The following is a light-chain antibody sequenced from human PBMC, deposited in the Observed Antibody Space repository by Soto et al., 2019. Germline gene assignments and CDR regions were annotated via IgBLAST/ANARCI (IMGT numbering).Light chain of an antibody. CDR2: KAS. J-gene: IGKJ4*01. CDR3: QQYNGYPLT. CDR1: HSDSSW. Sequence: DIQMTQSPSTLSASVGDRVTITCRASHSDSSWLAWYQQKPGKAPKLLIYKASTLQSGVPSRFSGSGSGTEFTLTISSLQPDDFATYYCQQYNGYPLTFGGGTKVEIK. V-gene: IGKV1-5*03.